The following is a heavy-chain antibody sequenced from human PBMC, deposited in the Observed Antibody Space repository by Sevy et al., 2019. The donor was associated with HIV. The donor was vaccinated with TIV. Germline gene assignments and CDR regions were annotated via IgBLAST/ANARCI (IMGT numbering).Heavy chain of an antibody. CDR2: SNHSGST. V-gene: IGHV4-34*01. D-gene: IGHD3-22*01. CDR1: GGSFSADY. CDR3: ARGYDAGPLIY. J-gene: IGHJ4*01. Sequence: SETLSLTCTVYGGSFSADYWTWIRQPPGKGLEWIGESNHSGSTNYNPSLKSRVTISLDTSKNQFSLRLTSVTAADTAVFYCARGYDAGPLIYWGHGTLVTVSS.